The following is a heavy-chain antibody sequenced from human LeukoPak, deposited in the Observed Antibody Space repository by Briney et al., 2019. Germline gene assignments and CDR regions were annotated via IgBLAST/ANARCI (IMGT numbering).Heavy chain of an antibody. Sequence: GGSLRLSCAASGITVSTNYISWVRQAPGKGLEWVSIIYSGGATFYADSVKGRFTISRENSKNTLWLQMNSLRAEDTAVYYCTRLHYDVLTGPFDYWGQGTLVTVSS. CDR1: GITVSTNY. CDR3: TRLHYDVLTGPFDY. J-gene: IGHJ4*02. V-gene: IGHV3-66*04. D-gene: IGHD3-9*01. CDR2: IYSGGAT.